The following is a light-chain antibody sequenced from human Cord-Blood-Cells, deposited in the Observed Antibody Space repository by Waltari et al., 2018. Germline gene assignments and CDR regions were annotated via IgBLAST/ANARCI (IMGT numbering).Light chain of an antibody. CDR2: DAS. CDR3: QQYNSYLT. J-gene: IGKJ4*01. CDR1: QSISSW. Sequence: DVQMTQSPSTLSASVGDSVTITCRASQSISSWLAWYQQKPGKSPKLLIYDASSLESGVPSRVSGSGSGTEFTLTISSLQPDDFATYYCQQYNSYLTFGGGTKVEIK. V-gene: IGKV1-5*01.